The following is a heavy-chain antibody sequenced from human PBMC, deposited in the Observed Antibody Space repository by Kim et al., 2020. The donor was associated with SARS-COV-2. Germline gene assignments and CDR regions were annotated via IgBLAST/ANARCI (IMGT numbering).Heavy chain of an antibody. D-gene: IGHD3-22*01. CDR3: ARDREDQRGYDY. V-gene: IGHV1-2*06. CDR1: GYTFTGYY. Sequence: ASVKVSCKASGYTFTGYYMHWVRQAPGQGLEWMGRINPNSGGTNYAQKFQGRVTMTRDTSISTAYMELSRLRSDDTAVYYCARDREDQRGYDYWGQGTLVTVSS. CDR2: INPNSGGT. J-gene: IGHJ4*02.